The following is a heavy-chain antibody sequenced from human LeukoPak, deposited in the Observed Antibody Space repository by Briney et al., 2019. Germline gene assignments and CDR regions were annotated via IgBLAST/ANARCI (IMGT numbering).Heavy chain of an antibody. CDR2: IYTSGST. J-gene: IGHJ6*02. V-gene: IGHV4-4*07. CDR1: GGSISSYY. D-gene: IGHD6-25*01. CDR3: ARELTVAAYYYGMDV. Sequence: PSETLSLTCTVSGGSISSYYWSWVRQPAGKGLEWIGRIYTSGSTNYNPSLTSRVTISVDTSRNQFSLKLSSVTAADTAVYYCARELTVAAYYYGMDVWGQGTTVTVSS.